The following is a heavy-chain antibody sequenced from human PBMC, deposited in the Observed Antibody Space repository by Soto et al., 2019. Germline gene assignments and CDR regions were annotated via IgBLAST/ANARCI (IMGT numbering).Heavy chain of an antibody. D-gene: IGHD6-25*01. Sequence: QVQLVQYGAEVKKPGASVKVSCKASGYTFTSYDINWVRQATGQGLEWMGWMNPNSGNTGYAQKFQGRVTMTRNTSISTAYMERSSLRSEATAVYYFASELYSSVRFDPCGQGTLVTVSS. CDR2: MNPNSGNT. CDR3: ASELYSSVRFDP. J-gene: IGHJ5*02. CDR1: GYTFTSYD. V-gene: IGHV1-8*01.